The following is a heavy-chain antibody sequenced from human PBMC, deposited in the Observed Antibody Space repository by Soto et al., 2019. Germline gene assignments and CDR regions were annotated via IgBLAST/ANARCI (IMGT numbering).Heavy chain of an antibody. CDR1: RFTFSNYG. CDR2: IWDDGNQK. Sequence: QVQLVESGGVVFQPGRSLRLSCAASRFTFSNYGMHWVRQAPGKGLEWVAVIWDDGNQKYYVDSVKGRFTISRDNSENTMFLQMNSLTAEDTAVYYCVRGGKTAGAFDIWGRGTMVTVSS. V-gene: IGHV3-33*01. J-gene: IGHJ3*02. D-gene: IGHD3-16*01. CDR3: VRGGKTAGAFDI.